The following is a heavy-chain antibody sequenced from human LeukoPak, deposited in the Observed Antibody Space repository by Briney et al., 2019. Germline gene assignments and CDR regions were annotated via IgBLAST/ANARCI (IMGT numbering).Heavy chain of an antibody. D-gene: IGHD6-13*01. V-gene: IGHV6-1*01. CDR1: GDSVSSNSAA. CDR3: AGEPEQQLVRAWFDP. Sequence: SQTLSLTCVISGDSVSSNSAAWNWIRQSPSRALEWLGRTYYRSKWFNDYAVSVKSRITIKPDTSKNQFSLQLNSVTPEDTAVYYCAGEPEQQLVRAWFDPWGQGTLVTVSS. CDR2: TYYRSKWFN. J-gene: IGHJ5*02.